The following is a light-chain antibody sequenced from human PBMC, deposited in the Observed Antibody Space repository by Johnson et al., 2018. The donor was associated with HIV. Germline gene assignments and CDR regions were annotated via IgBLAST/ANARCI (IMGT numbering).Light chain of an antibody. CDR2: DNN. CDR3: GTWDSSLSAMG. Sequence: QPVLTQPPSVSAAPGQKVTISCSGSSSNIGNNYVSWYQQLPGTAPKLLIYDNNKRPSGIPDRFSGSKSGTSATLGITALQTGDEADYYCGTWDSSLSAMGLGTGTKVTVL. V-gene: IGLV1-51*01. CDR1: SSNIGNNY. J-gene: IGLJ1*01.